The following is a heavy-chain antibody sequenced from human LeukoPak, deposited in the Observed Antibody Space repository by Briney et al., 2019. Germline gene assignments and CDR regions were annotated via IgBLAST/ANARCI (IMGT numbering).Heavy chain of an antibody. Sequence: GGSLRLSCAASGFTFSSYSMNWVRQAPGKGLECVSSISSSSSYIYYADSVKGRFTISRDNAKNSLYLQMNSLRAEDMAVYYCARDVYYDFWSGVDYWGQGTLVTVSS. CDR3: ARDVYYDFWSGVDY. V-gene: IGHV3-21*01. CDR1: GFTFSSYS. J-gene: IGHJ4*02. CDR2: ISSSSSYI. D-gene: IGHD3-3*01.